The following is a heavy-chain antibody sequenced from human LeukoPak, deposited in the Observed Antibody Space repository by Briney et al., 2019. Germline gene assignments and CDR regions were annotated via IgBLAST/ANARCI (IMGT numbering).Heavy chain of an antibody. Sequence: GGSLRLSCAASGFTFSSYAMHWVRQAPGKGLEWGAVISYDGSNKYYADPEKGRLTISRDNSKSTLYLQMNSLRAEDTAVYYCARGPLPTGGGYYFDYWGQGTLVTVSS. J-gene: IGHJ4*02. CDR1: GFTFSSYA. D-gene: IGHD7-27*01. V-gene: IGHV3-30*04. CDR3: ARGPLPTGGGYYFDY. CDR2: ISYDGSNK.